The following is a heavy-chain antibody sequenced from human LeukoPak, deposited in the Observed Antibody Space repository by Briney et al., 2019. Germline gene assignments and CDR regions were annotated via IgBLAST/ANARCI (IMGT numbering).Heavy chain of an antibody. D-gene: IGHD3-10*01. Sequence: ASVKVSCKVSGYTLTELSMHWVRQAPGKGLEWMGGFDPEDGETIYARKFQGRVTMTEDTSTDTAYMELSSLRSEDTAVYYCATSNYGSGSYFFDYWGQGTLVTVSS. J-gene: IGHJ4*02. CDR1: GYTLTELS. V-gene: IGHV1-24*01. CDR3: ATSNYGSGSYFFDY. CDR2: FDPEDGET.